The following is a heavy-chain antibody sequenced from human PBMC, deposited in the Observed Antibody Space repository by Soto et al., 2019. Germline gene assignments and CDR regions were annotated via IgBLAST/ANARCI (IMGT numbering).Heavy chain of an antibody. Sequence: SVKVSCKASGGTFSSYAISWVRQAPGQGLEWMGGIVVGSGNTNYAQKFQERVTITRDMSTSTAYMELSSLRSEDTAVYYCAADRITIFGVAQSDAFDIWGQGTMVTVSS. J-gene: IGHJ3*02. CDR2: IVVGSGNT. D-gene: IGHD3-3*01. V-gene: IGHV1-58*02. CDR1: GGTFSSYA. CDR3: AADRITIFGVAQSDAFDI.